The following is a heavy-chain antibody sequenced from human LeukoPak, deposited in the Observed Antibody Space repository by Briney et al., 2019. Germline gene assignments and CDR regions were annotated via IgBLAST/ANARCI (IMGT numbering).Heavy chain of an antibody. CDR1: GFTFSSYG. V-gene: IGHV3-30*02. Sequence: PRGSLRLSCAASGFTFSSYGMHWVRQAPGKGLEWVAFIRYDGSNKYYADSVKGRFTISRDNSKNTLYLQMNSLRAEDTAVYYCAKEYCSGGSCLNYWGQGTLVTVSS. D-gene: IGHD2-15*01. CDR3: AKEYCSGGSCLNY. J-gene: IGHJ4*02. CDR2: IRYDGSNK.